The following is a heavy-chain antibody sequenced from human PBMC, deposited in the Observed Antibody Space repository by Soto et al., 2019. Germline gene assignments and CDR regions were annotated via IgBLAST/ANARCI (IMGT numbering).Heavy chain of an antibody. V-gene: IGHV1-2*04. Sequence: RASVKVSCKASGYTFTGYYIHWVRQAPGQGLEWMGWINPDSGGTTYAQKFQGWLTMTRDTSISTVYMEFSRLRSDDTAVYYCARDSGTRNWFDPWGQGTLVTVSS. CDR3: ARDSGTRNWFDP. CDR1: GYTFTGYY. J-gene: IGHJ5*02. D-gene: IGHD1-7*01. CDR2: INPDSGGT.